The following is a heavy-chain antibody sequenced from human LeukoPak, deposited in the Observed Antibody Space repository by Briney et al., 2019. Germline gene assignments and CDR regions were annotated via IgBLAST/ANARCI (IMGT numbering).Heavy chain of an antibody. V-gene: IGHV2-5*01. Sequence: SGPTLVKPTQTLTLTCTFSGFSLSTSGVGVGWIRQPPGKALEWLALIYWNDDKRYSPSLKSRLTITKDTSKNQVVLTMTNMDPVDTATYYCAHEESVAARRGAFDIWGQGTMVTVSS. CDR3: AHEESVAARRGAFDI. D-gene: IGHD6-6*01. CDR1: GFSLSTSGVG. J-gene: IGHJ3*02. CDR2: IYWNDDK.